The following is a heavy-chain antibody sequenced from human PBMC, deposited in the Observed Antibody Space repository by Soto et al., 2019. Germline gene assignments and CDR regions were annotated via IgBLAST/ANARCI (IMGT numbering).Heavy chain of an antibody. CDR1: GGTFSSYA. D-gene: IGHD3-22*01. CDR2: IIPIFGTA. CDR3: ARDRGDYYDSSGYYYYAFDI. V-gene: IGHV1-69*01. Sequence: QVQLVQSGAEVKKPGSSVKVSCKASGGTFSSYAISWVRQAPGQGLEWMGGIIPIFGTANYAQKFQGRVTITADESTSTADMELSSLRSEDTAVYYCARDRGDYYDSSGYYYYAFDIWGQGTMVTVSS. J-gene: IGHJ3*02.